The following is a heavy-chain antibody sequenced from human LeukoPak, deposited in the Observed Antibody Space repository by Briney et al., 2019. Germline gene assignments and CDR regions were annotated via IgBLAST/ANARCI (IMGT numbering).Heavy chain of an antibody. CDR3: AREYASPHTKPDAFDI. CDR1: GGTFSSYA. Sequence: SVKVSCKGSGGTFSSYAISWVRQAPGQGLEWMGRIIPIFGTANYAQKCQGRVTITTDESTSTADMELSSLRPEDTAVYYCAREYASPHTKPDAFDIWGQGTMVTVSS. J-gene: IGHJ3*02. CDR2: IIPIFGTA. D-gene: IGHD1-1*01. V-gene: IGHV1-69*05.